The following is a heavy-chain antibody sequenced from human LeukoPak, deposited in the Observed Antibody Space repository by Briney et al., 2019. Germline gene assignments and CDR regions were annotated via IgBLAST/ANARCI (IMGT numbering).Heavy chain of an antibody. CDR3: AREIDYDYIWGSYRIDAFDI. CDR2: INPNSGGT. Sequence: ASVKVSCKASGYTLTGYYMHWVRQAPGQGLEWMGWINPNSGGTNYAQKFQGRVTMTRDTSISTAYMELSRLRSDDTAVYYCAREIDYDYIWGSYRIDAFDIWGQGTMVTVSS. V-gene: IGHV1-2*02. D-gene: IGHD3-16*02. J-gene: IGHJ3*02. CDR1: GYTLTGYY.